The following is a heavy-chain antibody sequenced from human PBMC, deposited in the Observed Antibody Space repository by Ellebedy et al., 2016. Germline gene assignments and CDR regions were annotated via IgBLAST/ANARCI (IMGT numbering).Heavy chain of an antibody. CDR1: GGSISRYY. Sequence: GSLRLSCIVSGGSISRYYWSWIRQPPGRGLEWIGNIYYTGTTNYNPSLQSRVTISLDTSKNQFPLRLTSVTAADTAVYYWARIGGVSFGERPIDYWGQGTLVTVSS. V-gene: IGHV4-59*01. D-gene: IGHD3-10*01. CDR3: ARIGGVSFGERPIDY. J-gene: IGHJ4*02. CDR2: IYYTGTT.